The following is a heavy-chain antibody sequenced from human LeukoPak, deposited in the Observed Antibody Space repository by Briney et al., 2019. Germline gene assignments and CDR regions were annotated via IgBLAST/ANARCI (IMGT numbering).Heavy chain of an antibody. CDR3: ARNIPLRDGSGSYSWFDP. Sequence: SQTLSLTCTVSGGSISSGGYYWSWIRQHPGKGLEWIGYIYYSGSTYYNPSLKSRVTISVDTSKNQFSLKLSSVTAADTAVYYCARNIPLRDGSGSYSWFDPWGQGTLVTVSS. CDR2: IYYSGST. V-gene: IGHV4-31*03. D-gene: IGHD3-10*01. J-gene: IGHJ5*02. CDR1: GGSISSGGYY.